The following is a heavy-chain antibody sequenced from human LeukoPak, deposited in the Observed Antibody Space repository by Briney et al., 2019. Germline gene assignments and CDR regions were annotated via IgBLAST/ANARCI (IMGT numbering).Heavy chain of an antibody. D-gene: IGHD4-23*01. V-gene: IGHV4-34*01. Sequence: SETLSLTCAVYGGSFSGYYWSWIRQPPGKGLEWIGEINHSGSTNYNPSLKSRVTISVDTSKNQFSLKLSSVTAADTAVYYCASLVGYYYGGKRPYYFDYWGQGTLVTVSS. J-gene: IGHJ4*02. CDR1: GGSFSGYY. CDR3: ASLVGYYYGGKRPYYFDY. CDR2: INHSGST.